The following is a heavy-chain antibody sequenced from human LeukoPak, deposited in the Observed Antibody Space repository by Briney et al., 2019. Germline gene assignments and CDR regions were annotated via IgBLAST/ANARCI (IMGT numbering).Heavy chain of an antibody. Sequence: SETLSLTCTVSGAFSSRFYWGWVRQSPGKGLEWIGNIFFSGHSNYNPSLTGRVTISPDTSKSQFSLKMTSVTAADTALYYCARIDPLGYFDQWGQGTLVTVSS. CDR1: GAFSSRFY. J-gene: IGHJ4*02. CDR2: IFFSGHS. V-gene: IGHV4-59*13. CDR3: ARIDPLGYFDQ.